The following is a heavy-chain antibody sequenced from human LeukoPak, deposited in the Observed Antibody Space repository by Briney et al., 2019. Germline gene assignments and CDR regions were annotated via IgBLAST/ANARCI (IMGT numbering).Heavy chain of an antibody. CDR1: GGSISSYY. D-gene: IGHD4-23*01. CDR3: ARIRRYDYDGFRPGWVYWYFDV. CDR2: IYYSGST. Sequence: SETLSLTCTVSGGSISSYYWSWIRQPPGKGLEWIGYIYYSGSTNCNPSVKSRVAMSVDTSKNQFSLKLNSVTAADTAIFYCARIRRYDYDGFRPGWVYWYFDVWGRGTLVTVSS. V-gene: IGHV4-59*01. J-gene: IGHJ2*01.